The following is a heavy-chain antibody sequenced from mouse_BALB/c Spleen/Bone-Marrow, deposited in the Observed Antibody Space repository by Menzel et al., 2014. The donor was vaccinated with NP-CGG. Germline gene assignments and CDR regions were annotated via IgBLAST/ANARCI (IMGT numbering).Heavy chain of an antibody. CDR3: ARRYYGPYVMDN. J-gene: IGHJ4*01. D-gene: IGHD1-2*01. CDR1: GYTFTEYT. V-gene: IGHV1-18*01. CDR2: INPNNGGT. Sequence: VQLKQSGPELVKPGASVKISCKTSGYTFTEYTMHWVKQSQGKSLEWIGGINPNNGGTSYNQKFKGKATLTVDKSSSTPYMELRSLTSEDSAFYSCARRYYGPYVMDNWGQGPSVTVSS.